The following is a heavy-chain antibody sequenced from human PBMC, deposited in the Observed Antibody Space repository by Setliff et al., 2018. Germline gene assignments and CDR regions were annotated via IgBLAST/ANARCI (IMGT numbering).Heavy chain of an antibody. CDR2: IIPILGIA. CDR1: GYTFTSYG. CDR3: ARGSYYYGSGSYYSV. V-gene: IGHV1-69*10. J-gene: IGHJ4*02. D-gene: IGHD3-10*01. Sequence: SVKVSCKASGYTFTSYGISWVRQAPGQGLEWMGGIIPILGIANYAQKFQGRVTITADKSTSTAYMELSSLRSEDTAVYYCARGSYYYGSGSYYSVWGQGTLVTVSS.